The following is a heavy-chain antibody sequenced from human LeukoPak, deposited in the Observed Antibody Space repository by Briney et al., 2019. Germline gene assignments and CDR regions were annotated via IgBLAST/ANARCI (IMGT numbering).Heavy chain of an antibody. V-gene: IGHV3-15*01. J-gene: IGHJ4*02. D-gene: IGHD2-2*01. CDR1: GFTFSNAW. CDR3: TTGGIVAVPALDY. CDR2: IKSKSDGGTI. Sequence: PGGSLRLSCAGSGFTFSNAWMTWVRQAPGTGLEWVGRIKSKSDGGTIDYAAPVKGRFTISRDDSENTVYLQMNSLKIEETAMYYCTTGGIVAVPALDYWGQGTLVTVSS.